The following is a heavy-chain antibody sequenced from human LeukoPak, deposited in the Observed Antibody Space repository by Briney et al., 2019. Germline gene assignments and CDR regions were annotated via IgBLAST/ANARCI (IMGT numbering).Heavy chain of an antibody. D-gene: IGHD2-2*01. CDR3: ARRCSSTSCYAYYYYYGMDV. Sequence: GGSLRLSCAASGFTFSSYEMNWVRQAPGKGLEWVSCISSSGSTIYYADSVKGRFTISRDNAKNSLYLQMNSLRAEDTAVYYCARRCSSTSCYAYYYYYGMDVWGQGTTVTVSS. CDR1: GFTFSSYE. J-gene: IGHJ6*02. CDR2: ISSSGSTI. V-gene: IGHV3-48*03.